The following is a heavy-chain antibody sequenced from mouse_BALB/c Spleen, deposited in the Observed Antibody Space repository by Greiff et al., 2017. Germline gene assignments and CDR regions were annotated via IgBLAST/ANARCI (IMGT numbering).Heavy chain of an antibody. CDR1: GFTFSSFG. CDR3: ARGITTVVSPFAY. Sequence: DVKLVESGGGLVQPGGSRKLSCAASGFTFSSFGMHWVRQAPEKGLEWVAYISSGSSTIYYADTVKGRFTISRDNPKNTLFLQMTSLRSEDTAMYYCARGITTVVSPFAYWGQGTLVTVSA. J-gene: IGHJ3*01. D-gene: IGHD1-1*01. CDR2: ISSGSSTI. V-gene: IGHV5-17*02.